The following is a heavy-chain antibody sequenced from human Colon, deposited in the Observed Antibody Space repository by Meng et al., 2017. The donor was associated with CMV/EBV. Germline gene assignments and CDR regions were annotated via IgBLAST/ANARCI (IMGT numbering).Heavy chain of an antibody. CDR1: GGSMRSYY. Sequence: GSLRLSCTVSGGSMRSYYWSWIRQPPGKGLEWIGNIYYNGATNYNPSLKSRVIISIDTSNNQFSLKVGSVTAADTAVYYCARGNRATGGNFDYWGQGTLVTVSS. CDR3: ARGNRATGGNFDY. V-gene: IGHV4-59*01. D-gene: IGHD2-8*02. J-gene: IGHJ4*02. CDR2: IYYNGAT.